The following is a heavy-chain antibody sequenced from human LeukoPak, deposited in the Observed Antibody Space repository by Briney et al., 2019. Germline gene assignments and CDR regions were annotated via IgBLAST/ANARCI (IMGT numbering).Heavy chain of an antibody. CDR3: ARDHTTLTGHIQYFDP. CDR1: NYSISSSHY. Sequence: SETLSPTCTVSNYSISSSHYWGWIRQSPGKGLEWIGSICHSGGSTFYNPSLESRITISVDTSKNQFSLKLNSVTAADTAVYYCARDHTTLTGHIQYFDPWGQGTLVTVSS. D-gene: IGHD1-20*01. V-gene: IGHV4-38-2*02. CDR2: ICHSGGST. J-gene: IGHJ5*02.